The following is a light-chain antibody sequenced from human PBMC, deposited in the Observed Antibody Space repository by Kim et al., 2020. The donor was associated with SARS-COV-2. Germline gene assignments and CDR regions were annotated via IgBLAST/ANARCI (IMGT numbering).Light chain of an antibody. CDR3: QVWDSSSDHPV. CDR1: NIGSKS. CDR2: YDS. V-gene: IGLV3-21*04. Sequence: GKTARITCGGNNIGSKSVHWYQQKPGQAPVLVIYYDSDRPSGIPERFSGSNSGNTATLTISRVEAGDEADYYCQVWDSSSDHPVFGGGTQLTVL. J-gene: IGLJ3*02.